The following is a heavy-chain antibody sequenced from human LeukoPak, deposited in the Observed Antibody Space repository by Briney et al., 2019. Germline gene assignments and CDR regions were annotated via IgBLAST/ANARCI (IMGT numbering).Heavy chain of an antibody. V-gene: IGHV3-33*01. D-gene: IGHD4-17*01. CDR2: IWYDGSNK. CDR3: ARDSSGDYLDY. J-gene: IGHJ4*02. CDR1: GFTFSSYG. Sequence: PRRSLRLSCAASGFTFSSYGMHWVRQAPGKGLEWVAVIWYDGSNKYYADSVKGRFTISRDNSKNTLYLQMNSLRAEDTAVYYCARDSSGDYLDYWGQGTLVTVSS.